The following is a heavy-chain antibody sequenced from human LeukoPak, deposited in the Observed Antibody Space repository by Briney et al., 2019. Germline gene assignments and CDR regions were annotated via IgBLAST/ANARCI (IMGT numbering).Heavy chain of an antibody. V-gene: IGHV4-59*01. D-gene: IGHD3-22*01. CDR2: IYYSGST. CDR3: AKKGGYYYEHAFGI. CDR1: GGSTSSYH. J-gene: IGHJ3*02. Sequence: SETLSLTCTVSGGSTSSYHWSWIRQPPGKGLEWIGYIYYSGSTNYNPSLKSRVTISVDTSKNQFSLKLSSVTAADTAVYYCAKKGGYYYEHAFGIWGQGTMVTVSS.